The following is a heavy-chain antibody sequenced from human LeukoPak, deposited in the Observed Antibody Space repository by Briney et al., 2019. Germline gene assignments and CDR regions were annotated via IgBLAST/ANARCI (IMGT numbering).Heavy chain of an antibody. J-gene: IGHJ5*02. V-gene: IGHV3-23*01. D-gene: IGHD1-1*01. CDR3: SRRSDDTWFDP. Sequence: PGGSLRLSCAASGFTFSSYAMSWVRQAPGKGLEWVSAISGSGGSTYYAASVKGRFTISRDNSKNTLYLQMNSLRAEDTAVYYCSRRSDDTWFDPWGQGTLVTVSS. CDR2: ISGSGGST. CDR1: GFTFSSYA.